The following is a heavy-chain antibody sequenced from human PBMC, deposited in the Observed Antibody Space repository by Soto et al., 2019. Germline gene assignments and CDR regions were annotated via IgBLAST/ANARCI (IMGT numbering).Heavy chain of an antibody. CDR3: ARDNVMDTSMAPAFDI. CDR2: ISSGGTTI. Sequence: PWWSLRLSCTASVFTIRSYGMNWVRQAPGEGLEWVSYISSGGTTIYYADSVKGRFTISGENAKNSLYLQMKSLRVEDTAVYYWARDNVMDTSMAPAFDIWGQGTMGT. V-gene: IGHV3-48*03. D-gene: IGHD5-18*01. CDR1: VFTIRSYG. J-gene: IGHJ3*02.